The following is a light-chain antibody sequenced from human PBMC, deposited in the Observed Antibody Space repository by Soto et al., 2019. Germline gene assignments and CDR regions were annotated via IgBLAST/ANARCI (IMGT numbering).Light chain of an antibody. CDR3: QQYYDTPYT. CDR1: QSVLYSPNNKNY. J-gene: IGKJ2*01. CDR2: WAS. Sequence: DFVMTQSPDSLTVSLGERATINCKSSQSVLYSPNNKNYLAWYQQKPGQPPKLLIYWASTREFGVPDRFSGSGSGTDFSLTISSLQAEYVAVYYCQQYYDTPYTFGQGTKLEI. V-gene: IGKV4-1*01.